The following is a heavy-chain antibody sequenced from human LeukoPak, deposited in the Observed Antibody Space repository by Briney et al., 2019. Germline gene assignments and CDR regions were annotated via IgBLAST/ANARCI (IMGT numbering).Heavy chain of an antibody. D-gene: IGHD6-19*01. Sequence: SETLSLTCTVSGGSISSYYWSWIRQPPGKGLEWIGYIQYSGSTNYNPSLKSRVTISVDTSKNQFSLKLSSVTAADTAVYYCAREPLAVAGIGYWGQGTLVTVSS. J-gene: IGHJ4*02. V-gene: IGHV4-59*12. CDR1: GGSISSYY. CDR3: AREPLAVAGIGY. CDR2: IQYSGST.